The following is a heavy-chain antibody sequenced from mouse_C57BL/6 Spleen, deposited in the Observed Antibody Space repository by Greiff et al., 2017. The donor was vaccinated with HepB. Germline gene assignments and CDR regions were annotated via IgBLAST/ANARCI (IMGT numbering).Heavy chain of an antibody. CDR1: GYTFTSYW. Sequence: QVQLQQPGAELVKPGASVKLSCKASGYTFTSYWMHWVKPRPGQGLEWIGMIHPNSGSTNYNEKFKSKSTLTVDKASSTAYMQLSSLTSEDSAVYYCARGLYAMDYWGQGTSVTVSS. CDR3: ARGLYAMDY. CDR2: IHPNSGST. J-gene: IGHJ4*01. V-gene: IGHV1-64*01. D-gene: IGHD3-1*01.